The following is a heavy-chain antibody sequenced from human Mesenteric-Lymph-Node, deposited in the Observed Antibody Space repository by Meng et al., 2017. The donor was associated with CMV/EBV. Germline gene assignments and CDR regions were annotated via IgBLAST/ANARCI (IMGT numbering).Heavy chain of an antibody. CDR2: ISAYNGNT. CDR1: GYTFTSYC. V-gene: IGHV1-18*01. J-gene: IGHJ3*02. CDR3: ARGRIVGAAWASAFDI. D-gene: IGHD1-26*01. Sequence: ASVKVSCKASGYTFTSYCIRWVRQAPGQGLEWMGWISAYNGNTNYAQKLQGRVTMTTDTSTSTAYMELRSLRSDDTAVYYCARGRIVGAAWASAFDIWGQGTMVTVSS.